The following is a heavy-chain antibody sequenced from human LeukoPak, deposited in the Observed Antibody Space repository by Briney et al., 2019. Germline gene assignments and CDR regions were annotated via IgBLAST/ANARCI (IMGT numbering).Heavy chain of an antibody. CDR3: ARHVEIAVAGPIDY. Sequence: SETLSLTCAVSGYSISSGYYWGWIRQPPGKGLEWIGSIYYSGSTYYNPSLKSRVTISVDTSKNQFSLKLSSVTAADTAVYYCARHVEIAVAGPIDYWGQGTLVTVSS. V-gene: IGHV4-38-2*01. J-gene: IGHJ4*02. CDR2: IYYSGST. D-gene: IGHD6-19*01. CDR1: GYSISSGYY.